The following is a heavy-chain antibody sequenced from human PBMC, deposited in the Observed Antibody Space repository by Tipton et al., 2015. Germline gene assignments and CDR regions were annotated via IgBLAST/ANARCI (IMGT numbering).Heavy chain of an antibody. CDR1: GGSVISGTDY. Sequence: TLSLTCTVSGGSVISGTDYWSWIRRPPGKGLEWIGYTFSGGSTNYNPSLKSRVTISLDTSKNQFSLNLNSVTAADTAVYYCTKFNCGGDCYSYRGWFDPWGQGTLVTVSS. CDR3: TKFNCGGDCYSYRGWFDP. J-gene: IGHJ5*02. CDR2: TFSGGST. V-gene: IGHV4-61*01. D-gene: IGHD2-21*02.